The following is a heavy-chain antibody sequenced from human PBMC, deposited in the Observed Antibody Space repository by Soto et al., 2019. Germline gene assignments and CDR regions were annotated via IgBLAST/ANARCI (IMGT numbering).Heavy chain of an antibody. CDR1: GYPFGDYA. CDR3: AKDAIPYNGRDDAFDL. D-gene: IGHD2-2*02. Sequence: EVHLLESGGALVQPGGTLILSCVASGYPFGDYAMSWVRQAPGKGLEWVSAIGPTEAHAPAYAASVKGRFTISRDNSRNILYLQMTNLRAEDTGVYYCAKDAIPYNGRDDAFDLWGQGTMVTVSS. J-gene: IGHJ3*01. CDR2: IGPTEAHAP. V-gene: IGHV3-23*01.